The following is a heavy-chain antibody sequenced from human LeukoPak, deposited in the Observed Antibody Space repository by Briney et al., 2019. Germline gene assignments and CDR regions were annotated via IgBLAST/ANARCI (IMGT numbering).Heavy chain of an antibody. Sequence: AGGSLRLSCAASGFTFSSYAMSWVRQAPGKGLEWVSAISGSGGSTYYADSVKGRFTISRGNSKNTLYLQMNSLRAEDTAVYYCAKDRGRVTTTPYDYWGQGTLVTVSS. D-gene: IGHD4-17*01. CDR3: AKDRGRVTTTPYDY. CDR2: ISGSGGST. V-gene: IGHV3-23*01. J-gene: IGHJ4*02. CDR1: GFTFSSYA.